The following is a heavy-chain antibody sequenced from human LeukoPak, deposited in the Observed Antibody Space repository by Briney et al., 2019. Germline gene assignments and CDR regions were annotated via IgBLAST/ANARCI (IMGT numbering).Heavy chain of an antibody. Sequence: PGRSLRLSCTASGFTFGDYAMSWFRQAPGKGLEWVGFIRSKAYGGTTEYAASVKGRFTISRDDSKSIAYLQMNSLKTEDTAVYYCTRDRGWSSSSPRVDYWGQGTLVTVSS. CDR2: IRSKAYGGTT. D-gene: IGHD6-6*01. J-gene: IGHJ4*02. CDR1: GFTFGDYA. V-gene: IGHV3-49*03. CDR3: TRDRGWSSSSPRVDY.